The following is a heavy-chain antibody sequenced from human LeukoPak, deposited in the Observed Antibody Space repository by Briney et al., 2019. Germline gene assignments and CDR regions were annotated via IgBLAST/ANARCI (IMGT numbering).Heavy chain of an antibody. CDR1: GYTFTGYY. D-gene: IGHD3-10*01. CDR3: ASGEGDYYGSGSYYNSWFDP. J-gene: IGHJ5*02. CDR2: INPNSGGT. Sequence: ASVKVSCKASGYTFTGYYMHWVRQAPGQGLEWMGRINPNSGGTNYAQKFQGRVTMTRDTSISTAYMELSRLRSDDTAVYYCASGEGDYYGSGSYYNSWFDPWGQGTLVSVSS. V-gene: IGHV1-2*06.